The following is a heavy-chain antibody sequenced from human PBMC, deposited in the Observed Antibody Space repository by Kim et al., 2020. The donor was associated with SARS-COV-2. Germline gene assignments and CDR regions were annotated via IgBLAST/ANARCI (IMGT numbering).Heavy chain of an antibody. D-gene: IGHD6-13*01. Sequence: TIYYADSVKGRFTISGDNAKNSLYLQMNSLRAEDTAVYYCARGAAGTFDYWGQGTLVTVSS. J-gene: IGHJ4*02. V-gene: IGHV3-11*01. CDR3: ARGAAGTFDY. CDR2: TI.